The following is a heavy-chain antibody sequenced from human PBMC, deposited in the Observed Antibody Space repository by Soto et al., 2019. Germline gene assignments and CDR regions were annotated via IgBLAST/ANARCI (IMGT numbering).Heavy chain of an antibody. D-gene: IGHD6-6*01. CDR2: ISGSGVNT. CDR3: AKRSSSSTFDY. Sequence: GGSLRLSCAASGFIFSNYAMSWGRQAPGKGPEWVSSISGSGVNTFYADSVKGRFTISRDNSKNMLYLQMSSLRAEDTAVYYCAKRSSSSTFDYWGQGT. J-gene: IGHJ4*02. V-gene: IGHV3-23*01. CDR1: GFIFSNYA.